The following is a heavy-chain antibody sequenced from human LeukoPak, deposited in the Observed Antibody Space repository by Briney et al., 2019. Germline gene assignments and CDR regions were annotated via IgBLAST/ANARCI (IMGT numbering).Heavy chain of an antibody. CDR2: INWNGGST. D-gene: IGHD2-2*01. J-gene: IGHJ3*02. CDR3: ARDSISSDFCSSTSCDAFDI. CDR1: GFTFDDYG. Sequence: PGGSLRLSCAASGFTFDDYGMSWVRQAPGKGLEWVSGINWNGGSTGYADSVKGRFTISRDNAKNSLYLQMNSLRAEDTALYHCARDSISSDFCSSTSCDAFDIWGQGTMVTVSS. V-gene: IGHV3-20*01.